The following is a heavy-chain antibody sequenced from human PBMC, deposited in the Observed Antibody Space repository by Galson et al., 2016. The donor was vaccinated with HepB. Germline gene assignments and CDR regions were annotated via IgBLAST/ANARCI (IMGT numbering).Heavy chain of an antibody. J-gene: IGHJ4*02. CDR3: AKDPIDALFGVDPRAFDS. CDR1: GFAFRNYA. V-gene: IGHV3-23*01. Sequence: SLRLSCAASGFAFRNYAMSWVRQAPGKGLEWVSSLSGSSRTYYADSVKGRFSISRDNFKDTGYLQMNNLRVQETAMYYCAKDPIDALFGVDPRAFDSWGQGTLVAVSS. CDR2: LSGSSRT. D-gene: IGHD3-3*01.